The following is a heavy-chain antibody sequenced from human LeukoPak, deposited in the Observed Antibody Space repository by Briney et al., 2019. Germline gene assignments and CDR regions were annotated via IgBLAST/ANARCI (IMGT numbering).Heavy chain of an antibody. CDR3: ARVSPGYSSSWQTYYYCMDV. CDR2: IYTSGST. J-gene: IGHJ6*03. V-gene: IGHV4-4*07. Sequence: SETLSLTCTVSGGSISSYYWSWIRQPAGKGLEWIGRIYTSGSTNYNPSLKSRVTMSVDTSKNQFSLKLSSVTAADTAVYYCARVSPGYSSSWQTYYYCMDVWGKGTTVTISS. D-gene: IGHD6-13*01. CDR1: GGSISSYY.